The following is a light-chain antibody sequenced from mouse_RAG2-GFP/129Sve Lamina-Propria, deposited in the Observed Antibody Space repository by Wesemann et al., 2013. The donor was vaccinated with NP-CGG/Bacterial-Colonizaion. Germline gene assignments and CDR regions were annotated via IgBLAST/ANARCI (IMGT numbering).Light chain of an antibody. CDR3: QQYSSYPYT. CDR2: LAS. V-gene: IGKV6-23*01. J-gene: IGKJ2*01. CDR1: QDVGTA. Sequence: DIVMTQSHKFMSTSVGDRVSITCKASQDVGTAVAWYQQKPGQSPKALIYLASNRHTGVPDRFTGSGSGTDFTLTISNVQSEDLADYFCQQYSSYPYTFGGGTKLEIK.